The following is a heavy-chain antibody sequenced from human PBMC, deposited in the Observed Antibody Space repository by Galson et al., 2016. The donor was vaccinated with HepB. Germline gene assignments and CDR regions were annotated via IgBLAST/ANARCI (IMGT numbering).Heavy chain of an antibody. CDR1: GGSINSYY. J-gene: IGHJ3*01. V-gene: IGHV4-59*01. Sequence: ETLSLTCSVSGGSINSYYWSWIRQPPGKGLEWIAYIDHSGNIKYNPSLKSRVTLSVDTSRNPFSLKLSSVTAADTAVYYWARDRRAAAASWVAFDLWGQGTMVTVSS. D-gene: IGHD6-13*01. CDR2: IDHSGNI. CDR3: ARDRRAAAASWVAFDL.